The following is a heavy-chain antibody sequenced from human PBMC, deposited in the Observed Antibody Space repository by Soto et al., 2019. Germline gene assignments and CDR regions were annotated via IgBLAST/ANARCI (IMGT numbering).Heavy chain of an antibody. J-gene: IGHJ6*02. CDR3: ASDPTSAYAYSAVDV. CDR1: GASTSGADYY. CDR2: IFYSGPT. D-gene: IGHD5-12*01. V-gene: IGHV4-30-4*01. Sequence: SETMSLTCTVSGASTSGADYYWNWIRQPPGKGLEWIGNIFYSGPTYYNPSLKSRVVISLDTSKGTFSLKLSSVTAADTAVYYCASDPTSAYAYSAVDVWGQGTTVTVS.